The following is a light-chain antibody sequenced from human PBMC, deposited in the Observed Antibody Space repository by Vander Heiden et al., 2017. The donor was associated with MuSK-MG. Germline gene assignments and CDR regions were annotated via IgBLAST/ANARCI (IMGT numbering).Light chain of an antibody. CDR3: QQSYSTPRT. CDR2: AAS. CDR1: QSISSY. J-gene: IGKJ2*01. Sequence: DIQMTQSPSSLSASVGDRVTITCRASQSISSYLNWYQQKPGKAPKLLIYAASSFQSPVPSRYSGCGSRTDFTLTISRLQPEDFATYYCQQSYSTPRTLGQGTKVEIK. V-gene: IGKV1-39*01.